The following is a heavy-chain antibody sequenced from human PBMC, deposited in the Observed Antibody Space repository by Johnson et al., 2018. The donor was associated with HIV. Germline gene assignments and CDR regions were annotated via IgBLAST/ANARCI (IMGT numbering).Heavy chain of an antibody. V-gene: IGHV3-15*05. D-gene: IGHD5-24*01. CDR1: GFDFSNAW. J-gene: IGHJ3*02. CDR2: ITSKTDGGST. CDR3: ARACRDGYTCDAFDI. Sequence: VQLVESGGGLVKPGGSLRLSCAASGFDFSNAWMSWVRQAPGKGLEWVGRITSKTDGGSTDYAAPVKCSFTIARDNSKNTLYLQMNSLRVEATAVYYWARACRDGYTCDAFDIWGQGTIVTVSS.